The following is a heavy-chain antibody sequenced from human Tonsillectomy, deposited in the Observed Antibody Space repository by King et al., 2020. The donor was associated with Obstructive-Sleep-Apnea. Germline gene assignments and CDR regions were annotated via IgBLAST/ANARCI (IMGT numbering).Heavy chain of an antibody. D-gene: IGHD4-11*01. J-gene: IGHJ4*02. CDR3: ARASTVTSFDY. V-gene: IGHV4-59*01. CDR2: IHYSGST. CDR1: GGSISSYY. Sequence: VQLQESGPGLVKPSETLSLTCTVSGGSISSYYWSWIRQPPGKGLEWIGYIHYSGSTNYNPSLKSRVTISVDASKNQFSLKLSSVTAADTAVYYCARASTVTSFDYWGQGTLVTVSS.